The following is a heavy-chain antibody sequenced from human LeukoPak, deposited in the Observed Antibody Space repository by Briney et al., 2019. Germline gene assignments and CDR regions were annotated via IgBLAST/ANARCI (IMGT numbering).Heavy chain of an antibody. CDR2: IYTSGST. V-gene: IGHV4-61*02. CDR1: GGSISSGRYY. D-gene: IGHD3-3*01. CDR3: ARVSSTFFGPGSPGEGYWFDP. Sequence: SQTLSLTCTVSGGSISSGRYYWSWIQQPAGKGLEWIGRIYTSGSTNYNPSLKSRVTISVDTSKNQFSLKLSSVTAADTAVYYCARVSSTFFGPGSPGEGYWFDPWGQGTLVTVSS. J-gene: IGHJ5*02.